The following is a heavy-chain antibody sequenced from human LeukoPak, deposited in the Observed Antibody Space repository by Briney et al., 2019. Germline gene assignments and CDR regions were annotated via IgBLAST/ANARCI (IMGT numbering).Heavy chain of an antibody. D-gene: IGHD4-17*01. J-gene: IGHJ4*02. CDR1: GFTFSSHG. Sequence: GGSLRLSCAASGFTFSSHGMSWVRQAPGKGLEWVSAISGSGGSTYYADSVKGRFTVSRDNSKNTLYLQMSSLRAEDTAVYYCAKDRDSYGDYVLGYWGQGTLVTVSS. CDR3: AKDRDSYGDYVLGY. V-gene: IGHV3-23*01. CDR2: ISGSGGST.